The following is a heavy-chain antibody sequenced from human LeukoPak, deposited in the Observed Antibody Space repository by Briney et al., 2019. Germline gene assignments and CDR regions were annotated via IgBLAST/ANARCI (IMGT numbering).Heavy chain of an antibody. CDR3: AKVDTAMVGNFDY. J-gene: IGHJ4*02. Sequence: GGSLRLSCAASGLTFSSYAMSWVRQAPGKGLEWVSAISGSGGSTYYADSVKGRFTISRDNSKNTLYLQMNSLRAEDTAVYYCAKVDTAMVGNFDYWGQGTLVTVSS. V-gene: IGHV3-23*01. CDR2: ISGSGGST. D-gene: IGHD5-18*01. CDR1: GLTFSSYA.